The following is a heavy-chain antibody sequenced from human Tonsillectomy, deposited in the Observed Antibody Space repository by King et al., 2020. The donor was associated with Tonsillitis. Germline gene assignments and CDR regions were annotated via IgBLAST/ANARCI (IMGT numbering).Heavy chain of an antibody. D-gene: IGHD2-2*01. Sequence: VQLVESGGGVVQPGRSLRLSCAASGFTFSSYGMHWVRQAPGKGLEWVAVIWYDGSNKYYADSVKGRFTMSRDNSKNTLYLQMNSLRAEDTAVYYCARGVLYSCSSTSCYFGWFDPWGQGTLVTVSS. J-gene: IGHJ5*02. CDR2: IWYDGSNK. CDR3: ARGVLYSCSSTSCYFGWFDP. CDR1: GFTFSSYG. V-gene: IGHV3-33*01.